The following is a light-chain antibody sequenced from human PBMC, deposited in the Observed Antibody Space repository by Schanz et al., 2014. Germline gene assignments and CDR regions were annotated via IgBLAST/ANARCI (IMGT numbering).Light chain of an antibody. CDR1: QGVSTN. Sequence: ERVLTQSPATLSVSPGDRVTLSCRASQGVSTNLAWYQQKPGQSPRLLIYGASTRATGIPARFSGSGSGTDFTLTISSLQSEDFAVYCCQQYNNWPRTFAQGTKVEIK. J-gene: IGKJ1*01. V-gene: IGKV3-15*01. CDR3: QQYNNWPRT. CDR2: GAS.